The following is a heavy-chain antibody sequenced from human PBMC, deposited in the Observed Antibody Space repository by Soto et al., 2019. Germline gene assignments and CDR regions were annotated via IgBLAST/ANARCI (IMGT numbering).Heavy chain of an antibody. Sequence: QVQLQQWGAGLLKPSETLSLTCAVYGGSFSGYYWSWIRQPPGKGLEWIGEINHRGSTNYNPSLKSRVTISVDTSKNQCSLKLSSVPAADTAVYYCARPARAFYRTLGWFDPWGQGTLVTVSS. CDR2: INHRGST. V-gene: IGHV4-34*01. D-gene: IGHD4-4*01. CDR3: ARPARAFYRTLGWFDP. J-gene: IGHJ5*02. CDR1: GGSFSGYY.